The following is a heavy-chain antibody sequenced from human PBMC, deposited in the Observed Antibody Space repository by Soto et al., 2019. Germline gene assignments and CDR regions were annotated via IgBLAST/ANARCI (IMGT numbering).Heavy chain of an antibody. D-gene: IGHD2-21*02. V-gene: IGHV3-23*01. CDR3: AKDFARCEGDWYYYYGMDV. J-gene: IGHJ6*02. Sequence: GGSLRLSCAASGFTFSSYAMSWVRQAPGKGLEWVSAISGSGGSTYYADSVKGRFTISRDNSKNTLYLQMNSLRAEDTAVYYCAKDFARCEGDWYYYYGMDVWGQGTTVTVSS. CDR2: ISGSGGST. CDR1: GFTFSSYA.